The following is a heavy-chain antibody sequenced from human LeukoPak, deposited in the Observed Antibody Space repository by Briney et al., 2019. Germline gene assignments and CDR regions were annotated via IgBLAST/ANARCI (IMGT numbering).Heavy chain of an antibody. CDR2: IYYSGST. V-gene: IGHV4-31*03. D-gene: IGHD6-13*01. Sequence: SETLSVTCTVSAGSSGSGGYYWSWIRQHPGKGLEWIGNIYYSGSTYYNPSLKTRITMSIDTSKSKLSLNLSSVTAADTAVYYCARLSEGIAAAAYDYWGQGTLVTVSS. J-gene: IGHJ4*02. CDR3: ARLSEGIAAAAYDY. CDR1: AGSSGSGGYY.